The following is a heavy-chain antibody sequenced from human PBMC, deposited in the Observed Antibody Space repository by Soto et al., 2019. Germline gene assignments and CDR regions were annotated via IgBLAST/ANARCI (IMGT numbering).Heavy chain of an antibody. J-gene: IGHJ5*02. CDR2: INPNSGGT. CDR3: ARDSRIAALRPYNWFDP. Sequence: ASVKVSCKASGYTFTGYFMHWVRQAPGQRLEWMGWINPNSGGTNYAQKFQGWVTMTRDTSISTAYMELSRLRSDDTAVYYCARDSRIAALRPYNWFDPWGQGTLVTVSS. V-gene: IGHV1-2*04. D-gene: IGHD6-6*01. CDR1: GYTFTGYF.